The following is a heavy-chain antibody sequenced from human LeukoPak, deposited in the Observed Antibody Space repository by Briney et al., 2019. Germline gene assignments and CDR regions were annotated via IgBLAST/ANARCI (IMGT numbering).Heavy chain of an antibody. J-gene: IGHJ3*02. V-gene: IGHV3-74*01. CDR3: AKPGPRGWDSFDI. D-gene: IGHD1-26*01. CDR2: INSDGRTT. CDR1: GFTFSTYW. Sequence: PGGSLRLSCAASGFTFSTYWMCWVRQAPGKGLVWVSRINSDGRTTNYADSVKGRFTISRDNAKNTLYLQMHSLRAEDTAVYYCAKPGPRGWDSFDIWGQGTMVTVSS.